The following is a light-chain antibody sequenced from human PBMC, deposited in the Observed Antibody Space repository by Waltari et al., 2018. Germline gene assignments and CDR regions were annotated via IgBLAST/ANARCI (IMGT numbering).Light chain of an antibody. CDR1: QSISSW. CDR2: KAS. V-gene: IGKV1-5*03. Sequence: IQMTQSPSPVSASVGDRVTITCRASQSISSWLAWYQQKPGKAPKLLIYKASSLESGVPSRFSGSGSGTEFTLTISSLQPDDFATYYCQQYNSYSPWTFGQGTKVEIK. J-gene: IGKJ1*01. CDR3: QQYNSYSPWT.